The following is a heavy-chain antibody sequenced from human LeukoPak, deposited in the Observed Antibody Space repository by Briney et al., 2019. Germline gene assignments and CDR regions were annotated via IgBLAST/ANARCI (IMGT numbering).Heavy chain of an antibody. V-gene: IGHV3-49*03. Sequence: PGGSLRLSCTASGFTFGDYAMSWFRQAPAKGLEWVGFIRSKAYGGTTEYAASVKGRFTISRDDSKSIAYLQMNSLKTEDTAVYYCTRDVARRRTISDAFDIWGQGTMVTVSS. CDR2: IRSKAYGGTT. J-gene: IGHJ3*02. CDR3: TRDVARRRTISDAFDI. CDR1: GFTFGDYA. D-gene: IGHD4/OR15-4a*01.